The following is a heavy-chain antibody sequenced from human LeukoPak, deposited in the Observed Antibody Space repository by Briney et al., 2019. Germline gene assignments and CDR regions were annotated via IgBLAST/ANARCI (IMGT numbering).Heavy chain of an antibody. Sequence: SETLSLTCAVYGGSFSGYYWSWIRQPPGKGLEWIGEINHSGSTNYNPSLKSRVTISVDTSKNQLSLKLSSVTAADTAVYYCARHYYDSSGYYVFDYWGQGTLVTVSS. CDR3: ARHYYDSSGYYVFDY. CDR1: GGSFSGYY. V-gene: IGHV4-34*01. D-gene: IGHD3-22*01. CDR2: INHSGST. J-gene: IGHJ4*02.